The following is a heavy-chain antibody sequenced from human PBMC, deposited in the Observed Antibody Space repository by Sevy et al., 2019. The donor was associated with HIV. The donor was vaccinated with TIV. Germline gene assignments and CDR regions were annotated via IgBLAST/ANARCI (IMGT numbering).Heavy chain of an antibody. CDR1: GFTFSSYA. CDR2: ISGSGGST. Sequence: GGSLRLSCAASGFTFSSYAMSWVRQAPGKGLEWVSAISGSGGSTYYADSVKGRFTISRDNSKNTLYLQMNSLRAEDTAVYYCAKDLLYGDYTYYYGMAVWGQGTTVTVSS. V-gene: IGHV3-23*01. J-gene: IGHJ6*02. D-gene: IGHD4-17*01. CDR3: AKDLLYGDYTYYYGMAV.